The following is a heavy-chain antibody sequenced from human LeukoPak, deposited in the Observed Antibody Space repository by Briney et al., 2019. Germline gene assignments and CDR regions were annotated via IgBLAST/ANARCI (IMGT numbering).Heavy chain of an antibody. Sequence: PSETLSLTCTVSGGSISSSSYYWGWIRQPPGKGLEWIGRVFTSGSTDYNPSFKSRVTISVDTSKKQVSLRLSSVTAADTAVYYCARDLPGQYGFDIWGQGTMVTVSS. CDR1: GGSISSSSYY. CDR2: VFTSGST. J-gene: IGHJ3*02. V-gene: IGHV4-39*07. D-gene: IGHD1-14*01. CDR3: ARDLPGQYGFDI.